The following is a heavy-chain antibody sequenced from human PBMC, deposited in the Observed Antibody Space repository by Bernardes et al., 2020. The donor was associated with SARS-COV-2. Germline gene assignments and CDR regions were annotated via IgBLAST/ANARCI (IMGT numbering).Heavy chain of an antibody. CDR2: ISYSGSA. V-gene: IGHV4-61*01. CDR1: GGSASGRNFY. CDR3: AKDVDYYYTMDV. J-gene: IGHJ6*02. Sequence: SQTLSLTCTVSGGSASGRNFYWNWIRQPPGKGLEWIGYISYSGSATYNPSLKSRVTISIDTSKNQFSLKLSSVTAADTALYYCAKDVDYYYTMDVWGQGTTVTVSS.